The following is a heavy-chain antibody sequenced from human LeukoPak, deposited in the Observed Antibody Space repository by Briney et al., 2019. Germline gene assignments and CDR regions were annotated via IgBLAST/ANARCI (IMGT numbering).Heavy chain of an antibody. D-gene: IGHD2-15*01. V-gene: IGHV3-21*01. CDR1: GFTFSSYS. J-gene: IGHJ4*02. CDR3: AGDYPGSEGYFDY. Sequence: PGGSLRLSCAASGFTFSSYSMNWVRQAPGKGLEWVSSISSSSSYIYYADSVKGRFTISRDNAKNSLYLQMNSLRAEDTAVYYCAGDYPGSEGYFDYWGQGTLVTVSS. CDR2: ISSSSSYI.